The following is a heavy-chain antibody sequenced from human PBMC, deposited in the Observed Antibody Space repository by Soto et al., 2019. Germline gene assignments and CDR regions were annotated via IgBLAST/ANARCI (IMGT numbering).Heavy chain of an antibody. CDR2: ISYDGSNK. CDR1: GFTFSSYA. Sequence: PGGSLRLSCAASGFTFSSYAMHWVRQAPGKGLEWVAVISYDGSNKYYADSVKGRFTISRDNSKNTLYLQMNSLRAEDTAVYYCARDLVTTHIYYYYGMDVWGQGTTVTVSS. V-gene: IGHV3-30-3*01. D-gene: IGHD4-17*01. CDR3: ARDLVTTHIYYYYGMDV. J-gene: IGHJ6*02.